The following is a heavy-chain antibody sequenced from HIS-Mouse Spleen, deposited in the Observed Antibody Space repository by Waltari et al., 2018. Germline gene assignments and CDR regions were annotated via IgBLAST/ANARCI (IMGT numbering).Heavy chain of an antibody. CDR2: IYYSWST. CDR1: GGSISSSSYY. CDR3: AREIPYSSSWYDWYFDL. V-gene: IGHV4-39*07. J-gene: IGHJ2*01. Sequence: QLQLQESGPGLVKPSETLSLTCTVSGGSISSSSYYWGWIRQPPGKGLEWIGSIYYSWSTYYNPSLKGLVTISVDPSKNQFSLKLSSVTAADTAVYYCAREIPYSSSWYDWYFDLWGRGTLVTVSS. D-gene: IGHD6-13*01.